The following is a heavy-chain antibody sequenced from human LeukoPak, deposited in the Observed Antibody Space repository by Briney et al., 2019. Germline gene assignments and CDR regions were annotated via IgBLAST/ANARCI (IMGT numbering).Heavy chain of an antibody. V-gene: IGHV5-51*01. Sequence: GESLKISCKGSGYSFTKYWIAWVRQMPGKGLECMGIIYPGDSDTKYSPSFQGQVTISADKSINTAYLQWSSLKASDTAMYYCARQGQLPYDYWGQGTLVTVSS. CDR3: ARQGQLPYDY. CDR1: GYSFTKYW. D-gene: IGHD2-2*01. CDR2: IYPGDSDT. J-gene: IGHJ4*02.